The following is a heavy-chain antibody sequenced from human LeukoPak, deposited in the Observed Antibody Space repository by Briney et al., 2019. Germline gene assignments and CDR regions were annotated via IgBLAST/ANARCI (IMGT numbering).Heavy chain of an antibody. Sequence: QTGGSLRLSCAASGFTFSSYGMHWVRQAPGKGLEWVAVISYDGTNKYYADSVKGRFTISRDNSKNTLYLQMNSLRAEDTAVYYCAKGLSGFNSGLGYWGQGTLVTVSS. J-gene: IGHJ4*02. D-gene: IGHD5-12*01. CDR1: GFTFSSYG. V-gene: IGHV3-30*18. CDR2: ISYDGTNK. CDR3: AKGLSGFNSGLGY.